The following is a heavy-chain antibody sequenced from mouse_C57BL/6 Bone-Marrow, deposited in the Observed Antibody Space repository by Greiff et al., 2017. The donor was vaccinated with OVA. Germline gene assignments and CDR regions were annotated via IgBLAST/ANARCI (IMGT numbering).Heavy chain of an antibody. V-gene: IGHV5-12*01. D-gene: IGHD2-3*01. CDR1: GFTFSDYY. J-gene: IGHJ4*01. CDR3: ARPSYDGYWMDY. Sequence: EVQGVESGGGLVQPGGSLKLSCAASGFTFSDYYMYWVRQTPEKRLEWVAYISNGGGSTYYPDTVKGRFTISRDNAKNTLYLQMSRLKSEDTAMYYCARPSYDGYWMDYWGQGTSVTVSS. CDR2: ISNGGGST.